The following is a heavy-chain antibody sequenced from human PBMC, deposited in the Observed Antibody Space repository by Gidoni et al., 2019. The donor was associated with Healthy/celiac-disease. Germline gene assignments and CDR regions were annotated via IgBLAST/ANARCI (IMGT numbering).Heavy chain of an antibody. J-gene: IGHJ4*02. CDR3: ARGRGYSSGWRSDYYFDY. V-gene: IGHV1-2*04. CDR1: GYTFTGYY. CDR2: INPNSGGT. Sequence: QVQLVQSGAEVKKPGASVKVSCKASGYTFTGYYMHWVRQAPGQGLEWMGWINPNSGGTNYAQKFQGWVTMTRDTSISTAYMELSRLRSDDTAVYYCARGRGYSSGWRSDYYFDYWGQGTLVTVSS. D-gene: IGHD6-19*01.